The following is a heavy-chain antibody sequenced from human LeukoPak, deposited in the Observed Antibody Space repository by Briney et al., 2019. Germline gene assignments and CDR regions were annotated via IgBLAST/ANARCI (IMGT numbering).Heavy chain of an antibody. CDR2: INHSGST. D-gene: IGHD6-13*01. V-gene: IGHV4-34*01. Sequence: SETLSLTCAVYGGSFSGYYWSWIRQPPGKGLEWIGEINHSGSTNYNPSLKSRVTISVDTSKNQFSLKLSSVTAADTAVYYCVRGGIAAAEWGQGTLVTVSS. J-gene: IGHJ4*02. CDR1: GGSFSGYY. CDR3: VRGGIAAAE.